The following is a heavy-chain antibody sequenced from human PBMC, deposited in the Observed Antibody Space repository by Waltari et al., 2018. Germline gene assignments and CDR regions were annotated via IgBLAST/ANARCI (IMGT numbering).Heavy chain of an antibody. CDR1: GFTFGDYA. J-gene: IGHJ4*02. CDR3: TRGNRMVTFGGVIVS. V-gene: IGHV3-49*04. D-gene: IGHD3-16*02. CDR2: IISKAYGETT. Sequence: EVQLVESGGGLVQPGRSLRPSCTASGFTFGDYAMSWVRQAPGKGLEWVGFIISKAYGETTEYASSVKGRFTILRDDSKSIAYLQMNSLKAEDTAVYYCTRGNRMVTFGGVIVSWSQGTLVTVSS.